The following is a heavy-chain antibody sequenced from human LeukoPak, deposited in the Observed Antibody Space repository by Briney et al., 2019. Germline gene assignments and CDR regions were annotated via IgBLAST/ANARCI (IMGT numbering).Heavy chain of an antibody. J-gene: IGHJ4*02. CDR1: GGSFSGYY. D-gene: IGHD3-3*01. V-gene: IGHV4-34*01. CDR2: INHSGST. Sequence: SETLSLTCAVYGGSFSGYYWSWIRQPPGKGLEWIGEINHSGSTNYNPSLKSRVTISVDTSKNQFSLKPSSVTAADTAVYYCAREGSGYAFDWWGQGTLVTVSS. CDR3: AREGSGYAFDW.